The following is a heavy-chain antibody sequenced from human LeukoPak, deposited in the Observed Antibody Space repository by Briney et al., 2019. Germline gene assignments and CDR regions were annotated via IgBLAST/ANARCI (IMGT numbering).Heavy chain of an antibody. D-gene: IGHD5-12*01. CDR3: ARVRSGYDLWDFDY. CDR2: INPNSGGT. V-gene: IGHV1-2*04. CDR1: GYTFTSYY. Sequence: ASVKVSCKASGYTFTSYYMHWVRQAPGQGLEWMGWINPNSGGTNYAQKFQGWVTMTRDTSISTAYMELSRLRSDDTAVYYCARVRSGYDLWDFDYWGQGTLVTVSS. J-gene: IGHJ4*02.